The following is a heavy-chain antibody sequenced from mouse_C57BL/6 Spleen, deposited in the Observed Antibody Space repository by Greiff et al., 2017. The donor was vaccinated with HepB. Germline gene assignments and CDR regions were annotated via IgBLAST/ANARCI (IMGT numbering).Heavy chain of an antibody. J-gene: IGHJ1*03. CDR2: IYPGSGST. CDR3: ARDFITTVVAKNWYFDV. V-gene: IGHV1-55*01. CDR1: GYTFTSYW. D-gene: IGHD1-1*01. Sequence: QVQLQQSGAELVKPGASVKMSCKASGYTFTSYWITWVKQRPGQGLEWIGDIYPGSGSTNYNEKFKSKATLTVDTSSSTAYMQLSSLTSEDSAVYYCARDFITTVVAKNWYFDVWGTGTTVTVSS.